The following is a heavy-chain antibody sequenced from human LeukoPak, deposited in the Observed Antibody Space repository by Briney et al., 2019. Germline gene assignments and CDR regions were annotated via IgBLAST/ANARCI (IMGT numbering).Heavy chain of an antibody. CDR1: GVSISSYY. J-gene: IGHJ4*02. CDR2: IYYSGST. Sequence: PSETLSLTCTVSGVSISSYYWSWIRQPPGKGLEWIGYIYYSGSTNYNPSLKSRVTISVDTSKNQFSLKLSSVTAADTAVYYCARIGRQAYYYDSSGYYYFDYWGQGTLVTVSS. CDR3: ARIGRQAYYYDSSGYYYFDY. D-gene: IGHD3-22*01. V-gene: IGHV4-59*01.